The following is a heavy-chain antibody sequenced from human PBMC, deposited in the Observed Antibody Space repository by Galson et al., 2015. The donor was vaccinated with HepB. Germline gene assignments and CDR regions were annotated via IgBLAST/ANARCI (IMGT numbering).Heavy chain of an antibody. J-gene: IGHJ4*02. D-gene: IGHD3-22*01. CDR1: GFRISNFA. V-gene: IGHV3-30-3*01. CDR2: ISYDGNNQ. CDR3: ARDPDDTNGYYLTFEY. Sequence: SLRLSCAASGFRISNFAMHWVRQAPGKGLEWVSMISYDGNNQLYSDSVRGRFTVSRDVAKNTVYLQMNSLRAEDTAVYYCARDPDDTNGYYLTFEYWGQGSLVTVSS.